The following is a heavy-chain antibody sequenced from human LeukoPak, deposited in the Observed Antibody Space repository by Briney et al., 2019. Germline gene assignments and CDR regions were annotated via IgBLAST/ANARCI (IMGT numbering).Heavy chain of an antibody. CDR1: GCTFTSYY. D-gene: IGHD5-18*01. V-gene: IGHV1-46*01. Sequence: ASVKVSCKASGCTFTSYYMHWVRQAPGQGLEWMGIINPSGGSTSYAQKFQGRVTMTRDTSTSTVYMELSSLRSEDTAVYYCARGGGYSYGSSVPAYYYYYGMDVWGQGTTVTVSS. J-gene: IGHJ6*02. CDR3: ARGGGYSYGSSVPAYYYYYGMDV. CDR2: INPSGGST.